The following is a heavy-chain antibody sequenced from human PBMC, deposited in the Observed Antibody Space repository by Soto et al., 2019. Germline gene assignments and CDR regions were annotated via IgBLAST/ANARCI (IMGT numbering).Heavy chain of an antibody. CDR3: GRQPGHCGSTTCFGYYSVDV. V-gene: IGHV4-39*01. Sequence: QLQLQESGPRLVKPSETLSLTCSVSGGSISSSSYSWGWIRQPPGKGLEWIGTIYYSGSTHYNPSPEVRGAISADTPNSQLSLRLSSVTAADTAVYYCGRQPGHCGSTTCFGYYSVDVWGQGTTVTVS. J-gene: IGHJ6*02. CDR1: GGSISSSSYS. CDR2: IYYSGST. D-gene: IGHD2-2*01.